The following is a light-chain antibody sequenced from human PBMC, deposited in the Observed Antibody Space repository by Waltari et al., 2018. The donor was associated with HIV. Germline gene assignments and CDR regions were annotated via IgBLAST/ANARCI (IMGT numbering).Light chain of an antibody. CDR3: QESYGAPPWT. J-gene: IGKJ1*01. V-gene: IGKV1-39*01. CDR2: AQS. CDR1: QTVLTY. Sequence: IQMPQSPSSLSASVGDRVTITCRASQTVLTYLNWYQMKPGKAPKLLIYAQSNLEGGVPSRFSGSGFGTDFTLTISSLQPEDFATYFCQESYGAPPWTFGQGTTVDVK.